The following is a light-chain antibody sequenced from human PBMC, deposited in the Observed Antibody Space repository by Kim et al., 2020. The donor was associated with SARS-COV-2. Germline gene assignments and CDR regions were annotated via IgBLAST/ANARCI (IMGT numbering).Light chain of an antibody. CDR3: QQCDNLPYT. CDR1: QDIRDC. Sequence: DIQMTQSPSSLSASVGDRVTITCQASQDIRDCLNWYQQKPGKPPKLLIYDASNLETGVPSRFSGSGSGTDFTFTISSLQPEDVATYYCQQCDNLPYTFGQGTKLEI. J-gene: IGKJ2*01. CDR2: DAS. V-gene: IGKV1-33*01.